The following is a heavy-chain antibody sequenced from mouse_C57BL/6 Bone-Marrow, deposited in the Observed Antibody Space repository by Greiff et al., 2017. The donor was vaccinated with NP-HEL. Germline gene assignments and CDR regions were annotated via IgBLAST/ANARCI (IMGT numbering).Heavy chain of an antibody. Sequence: EVQLVESGGGLVKPGGSLKLSCAASGFTFSSYAMSWVRQTPEKRLEWVATISDGGSYTYYPDNVKGRFTISRDNAKNNLYLQMSHLKSEDTAMYYCARETPITTVVSYYAMDYWGQGTSVTVSS. CDR3: ARETPITTVVSYYAMDY. V-gene: IGHV5-4*01. CDR2: ISDGGSYT. CDR1: GFTFSSYA. D-gene: IGHD1-1*01. J-gene: IGHJ4*01.